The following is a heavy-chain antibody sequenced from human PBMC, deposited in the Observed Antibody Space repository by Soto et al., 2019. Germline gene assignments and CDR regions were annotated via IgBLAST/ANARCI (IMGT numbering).Heavy chain of an antibody. V-gene: IGHV6-1*01. J-gene: IGHJ4*02. CDR2: TYYRSKWYN. CDR3: ARQGGSSGWYGFDY. CDR1: GDSVSSNSAA. D-gene: IGHD6-19*01. Sequence: SQTLSLTCAISGDSVSSNSAAWNWIRQSPSRGLEWLGRTYYRSKWYNDYAVSVKSRITINPDTSKTQFSLQLNSVTPEDTAVYYCARQGGSSGWYGFDYWGQGTLVTVSS.